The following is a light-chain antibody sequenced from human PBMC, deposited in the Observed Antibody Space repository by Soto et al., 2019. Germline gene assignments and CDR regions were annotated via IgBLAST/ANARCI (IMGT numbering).Light chain of an antibody. Sequence: QSALTQPRSVSGSPGQSVTISCTGTSSDVGNYNYVSWYQQYPGKAPKLMIYDVSKRPSGVPDRFSGSKSGNTASLTISGLQAEDEADYYCCSYAGSYTWVFGGGTKLTVL. V-gene: IGLV2-11*01. CDR1: SSDVGNYNY. CDR2: DVS. J-gene: IGLJ3*02. CDR3: CSYAGSYTWV.